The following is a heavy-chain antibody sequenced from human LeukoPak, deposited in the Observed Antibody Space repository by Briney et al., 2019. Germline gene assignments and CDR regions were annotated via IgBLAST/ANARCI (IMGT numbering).Heavy chain of an antibody. CDR1: GFTFSSYG. V-gene: IGHV3-30*02. CDR3: AKDPFIAAVQDAFDI. D-gene: IGHD6-6*01. CDR2: IRYDGSNK. J-gene: IGHJ3*02. Sequence: GGSLRLSCAASGFTFSSYGMHWVRQAPGKGLEWVAFIRYDGSNKYYADSVKGRFTISRDNSKNTLYLQMNSLRAEDTAVYYCAKDPFIAAVQDAFDIWGQGTMVTVSS.